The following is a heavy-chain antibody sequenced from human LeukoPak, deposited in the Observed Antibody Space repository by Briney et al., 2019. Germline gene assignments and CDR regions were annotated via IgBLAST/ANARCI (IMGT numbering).Heavy chain of an antibody. D-gene: IGHD3-22*01. CDR3: ARPKYYYDSSGYYYFDY. CDR1: GYIFTSYW. V-gene: IGHV5-51*01. Sequence: GESLKISCKGSGYIFTSYWIGWVRQMPGKGLEWMGIIYPGDSDTRYSPSFQGQVTISADKSISTAYLQWSSLKASDTAMYYCARPKYYYDSSGYYYFDYWGQGTLVTVSS. J-gene: IGHJ4*02. CDR2: IYPGDSDT.